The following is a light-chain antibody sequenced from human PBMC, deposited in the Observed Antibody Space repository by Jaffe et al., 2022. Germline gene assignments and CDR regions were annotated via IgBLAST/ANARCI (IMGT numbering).Light chain of an antibody. J-gene: IGKJ4*01. V-gene: IGKV3-20*01. CDR1: QSVSSTY. CDR2: GAS. CDR3: QQYAGSPLT. Sequence: EIVLTQSPGTLSLSPGERAALSCRASQSVSSTYLAWYQQRPGQAPRLLISGASSRATAIPDRFSGSGSGTDFTLTISRLEPEDFAVYYCQQYAGSPLTFGGGTTVEIK.